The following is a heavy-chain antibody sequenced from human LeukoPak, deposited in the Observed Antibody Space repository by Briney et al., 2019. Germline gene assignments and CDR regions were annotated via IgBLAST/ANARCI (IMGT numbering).Heavy chain of an antibody. CDR3: ARGPGEWEPLFLGFDI. V-gene: IGHV3-20*04. CDR2: INWNGGST. J-gene: IGHJ3*02. CDR1: GFTFDDYG. Sequence: PGGSLRLSCAASGFTFDDYGMSWVRQAPGKGLEWVSGINWNGGSTGYADSVKGRFTISRDNAKNSLYLQMNSLRAEDTALYYCARGPGEWEPLFLGFDIWGQGTMVTVSS. D-gene: IGHD1-26*01.